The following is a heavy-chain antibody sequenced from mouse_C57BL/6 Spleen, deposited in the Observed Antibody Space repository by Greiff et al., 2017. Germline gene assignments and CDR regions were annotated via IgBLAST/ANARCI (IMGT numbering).Heavy chain of an antibody. V-gene: IGHV2-2*01. Sequence: QVQLQQSGPGLVQPSQSLSITCTVSGFSLTSYGVHWVRQSPGKGLEWLGVIWSGGSTDYNAAFISRLSISKDNSKSQVFFKMNSLQADNTAIYYCARKGAYYSNYGPLAMDYWGQGTSVTVSS. CDR2: IWSGGST. CDR1: GFSLTSYG. J-gene: IGHJ4*01. D-gene: IGHD2-5*01. CDR3: ARKGAYYSNYGPLAMDY.